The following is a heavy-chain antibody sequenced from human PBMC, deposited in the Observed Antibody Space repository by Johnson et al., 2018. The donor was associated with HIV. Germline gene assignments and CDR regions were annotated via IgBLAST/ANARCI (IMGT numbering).Heavy chain of an antibody. CDR3: AKALSIAATPYAFDM. J-gene: IGHJ3*02. CDR1: GFTFSTYA. Sequence: QVQLVESGGGVVQPGRSLRLSCAASGFTFSTYAMHWVRQAPGKGLEWVAAISYDGSNKYYADSVKGRFTISRDNSKNSLYLQMNSLRAEDTALYYCAKALSIAATPYAFDMWGRGTMVTVYS. D-gene: IGHD6-25*01. CDR2: ISYDGSNK. V-gene: IGHV3-30*04.